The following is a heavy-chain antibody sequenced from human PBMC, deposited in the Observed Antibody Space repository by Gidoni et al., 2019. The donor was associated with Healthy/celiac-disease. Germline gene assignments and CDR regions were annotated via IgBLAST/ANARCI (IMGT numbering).Heavy chain of an antibody. D-gene: IGHD3-22*01. CDR3: ARHNYYDSSGYYYVWFDP. CDR2: IDPSDSYT. V-gene: IGHV5-10-1*01. J-gene: IGHJ5*02. Sequence: EVQLVQSGAEVKKPGESLRISCKGSGYSFTSYWINWVRQMPGKGLEWMGRIDPSDSYTNYSPSFQGHVTISADKSISTAYLQWSSLKASDTAMYYCARHNYYDSSGYYYVWFDPWGQGTLVTVSS. CDR1: GYSFTSYW.